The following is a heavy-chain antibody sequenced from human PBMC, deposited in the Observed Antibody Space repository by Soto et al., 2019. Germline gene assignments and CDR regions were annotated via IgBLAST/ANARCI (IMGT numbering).Heavy chain of an antibody. V-gene: IGHV1-69*01. D-gene: IGHD3-3*01. Sequence: QVQLVQSGAEVKKPGSSVKVSCKASGGTFSSYAISWVRQAPGQGLEWMGGIIPIFGTANYAQKFQGRVTITADESTSTAYMELSSLRSEDTAVYYCAVTSVLRFLERKNHYYYGMDVWGQGTTVTVSS. CDR1: GGTFSSYA. J-gene: IGHJ6*02. CDR2: IIPIFGTA. CDR3: AVTSVLRFLERKNHYYYGMDV.